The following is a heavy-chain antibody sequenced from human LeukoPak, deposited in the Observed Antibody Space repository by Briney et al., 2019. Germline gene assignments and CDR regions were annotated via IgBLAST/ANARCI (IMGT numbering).Heavy chain of an antibody. CDR3: VLLSGLLFPTQVDY. Sequence: KTSETLSLTCTVSGGSISSYYWGWIRQPPGKGLEWIGSIYYSGSTYYNPSLKSRVTISVDTSKNQFSLKLSSVTAADTAVYYCVLLSGLLFPTQVDYWGQGTLVTVSS. J-gene: IGHJ4*02. D-gene: IGHD2-21*02. CDR1: GGSISSYY. CDR2: IYYSGST. V-gene: IGHV4-39*01.